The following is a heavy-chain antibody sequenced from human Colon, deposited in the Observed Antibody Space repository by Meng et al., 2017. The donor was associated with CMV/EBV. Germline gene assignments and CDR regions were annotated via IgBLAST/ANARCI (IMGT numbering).Heavy chain of an antibody. D-gene: IGHD1-26*01. V-gene: IGHV4-39*07. CDR2: MYFSGIA. Sequence: QIQLQEPGPGLVKPAETLSLTCTASGDPISSGSHSWAWFRQPPGKRLEWIGSMYFSGIADYNPSLKSRVTISLHATQKQFSLRLTSVTAADSAVYFCARDLTNKWFYYWGQGTLVTVSS. CDR1: GDPISSGSHS. J-gene: IGHJ4*02. CDR3: ARDLTNKWFYY.